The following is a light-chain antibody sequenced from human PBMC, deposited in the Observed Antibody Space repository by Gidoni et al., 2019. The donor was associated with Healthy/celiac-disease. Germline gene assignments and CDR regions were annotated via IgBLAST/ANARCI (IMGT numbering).Light chain of an antibody. V-gene: IGKV1-9*01. CDR3: QQLNSYPQT. J-gene: IGKJ5*01. CDR1: QGISSY. Sequence: DIQLTQSPSFLSASVGDRVTITCRASQGISSYLAWYQQKPGKAPKLLIYAASTLQSGVPSRFSGSGSGTEFTLTISSLQPEDFATYYCQQLNSYPQTFXXXTRLEIK. CDR2: AAS.